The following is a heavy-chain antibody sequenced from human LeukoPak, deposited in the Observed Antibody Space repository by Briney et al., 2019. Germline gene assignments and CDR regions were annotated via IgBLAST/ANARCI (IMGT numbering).Heavy chain of an antibody. D-gene: IGHD3-3*01. CDR3: ATPGSDFWSGFDF. J-gene: IGHJ4*02. V-gene: IGHV1-24*01. CDR1: GNTLRELP. CDR2: FDPENAEI. Sequence: ASVKVSCKLSGNTLRELPIQWVRQAGGKGLEWMAGFDPENAEIVYTQKFQGRVTMTEDTSTNTAYMELTSLTSDDTALYYCATPGSDFWSGFDFWGQGTQVTVSS.